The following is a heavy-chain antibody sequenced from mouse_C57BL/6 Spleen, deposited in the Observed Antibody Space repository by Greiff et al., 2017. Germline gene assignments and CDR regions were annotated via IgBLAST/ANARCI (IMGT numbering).Heavy chain of an antibody. J-gene: IGHJ4*01. CDR2: IRSKSNNYAT. V-gene: IGHV10-1*01. CDR1: GFSFNTYA. D-gene: IGHD4-1*01. Sequence: EVQVVESGGGLVQPKGSLKLSCAASGFSFNTYAMNWVRQAPGKGLEWVARIRSKSNNYATYYADSVKDRFTISRDDSESMLYLQMNNLKTEDTAMYYCVTQTGRGDYYAMDYWGQGTSVTVSS. CDR3: VTQTGRGDYYAMDY.